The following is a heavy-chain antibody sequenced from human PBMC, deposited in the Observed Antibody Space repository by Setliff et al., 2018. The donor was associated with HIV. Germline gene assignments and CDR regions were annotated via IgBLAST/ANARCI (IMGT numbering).Heavy chain of an antibody. CDR3: AREIYGGNSRPFDY. Sequence: KPSETLSLTCTVSGGSISSHYWSWSRQPPGKGLEWIGYLYHSGNTNYNPPLKSRITISVDTTKNQFSLKLTSVTAADTAVDYCAREIYGGNSRPFDYWGQGTLVTVSS. CDR1: GGSISSHY. J-gene: IGHJ4*02. V-gene: IGHV4-59*11. D-gene: IGHD4-17*01. CDR2: LYHSGNT.